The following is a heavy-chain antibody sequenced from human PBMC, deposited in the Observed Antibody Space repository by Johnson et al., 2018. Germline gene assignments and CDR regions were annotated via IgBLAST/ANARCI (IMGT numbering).Heavy chain of an antibody. V-gene: IGHV3-66*02. CDR1: GLTVSNNY. Sequence: QLVESGGGLVQPGGSLRLSCAASGLTVSNNYLSWVRQPPGKGLEWVSIIYPGDSTYYADSVKVRFTISRDNSRNTMSLQMNSLTTEDTALCYCARGGGAGPGNRELCRHWGLCTLVTVSS. D-gene: IGHD1-14*01. CDR3: ARGGGAGPGNRELCRH. J-gene: IGHJ1*01. CDR2: IYPGDST.